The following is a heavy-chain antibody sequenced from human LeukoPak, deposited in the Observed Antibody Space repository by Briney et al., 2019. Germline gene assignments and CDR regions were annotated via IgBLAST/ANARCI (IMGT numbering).Heavy chain of an antibody. CDR1: GFTFSGYG. CDR3: ARGDYGGDYFDY. CDR2: IAYDGSRK. J-gene: IGHJ4*02. Sequence: PGGSLRLSCAASGFTFSGYGMHWVRQAPGKGLEWVTGIAYDGSRKHYADSVKGRFTISRDNSRNTMDLQMNSLRAEDTAVYYCARGDYGGDYFDYWGQGTLVTVSS. V-gene: IGHV3-30*03. D-gene: IGHD4-23*01.